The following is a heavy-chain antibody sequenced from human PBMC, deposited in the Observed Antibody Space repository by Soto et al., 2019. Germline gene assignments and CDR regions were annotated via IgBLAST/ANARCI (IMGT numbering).Heavy chain of an antibody. Sequence: HPGGSLRLSCAASGFTFSSYGMHWVRQAPGKGQEWVAVIWYDGSNKYYADSVKGRFTISRDNSKNTLYLQMNSLRAEDTAVYYCARLGYCSGGSCDAGTDFDYWGQGTLVTVSS. CDR1: GFTFSSYG. J-gene: IGHJ4*02. V-gene: IGHV3-33*01. CDR2: IWYDGSNK. D-gene: IGHD2-15*01. CDR3: ARLGYCSGGSCDAGTDFDY.